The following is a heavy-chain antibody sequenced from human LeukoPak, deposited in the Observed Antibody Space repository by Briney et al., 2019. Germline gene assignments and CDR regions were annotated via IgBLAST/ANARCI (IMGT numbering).Heavy chain of an antibody. J-gene: IGHJ3*02. CDR3: ARAPLSKRAYCGGDCYSGAFHI. D-gene: IGHD2-21*02. Sequence: ASVKVSCKASGYTFTSYGISWVRQAPGQGLEWMGWISAYNGNTNYAQKLQGRVTMTTDTSTSTAYMELRSQRSDDTAAYYCARAPLSKRAYCGGDCYSGAFHIWGQGTMVTVSS. V-gene: IGHV1-18*01. CDR1: GYTFTSYG. CDR2: ISAYNGNT.